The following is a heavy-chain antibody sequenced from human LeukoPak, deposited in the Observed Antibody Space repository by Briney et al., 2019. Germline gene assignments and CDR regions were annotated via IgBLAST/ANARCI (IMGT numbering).Heavy chain of an antibody. V-gene: IGHV1-18*01. J-gene: IGHJ4*02. D-gene: IGHD4-23*01. Sequence: ASVKVSCKASGYTFRDYAFSWVRQTPGQGLEWLGWISAYTGKTKYSRTVQDRVILTTDTSTSTAYMELRSLISDDTASYFCARCGMGGNCIVDYWGQGTLVTVSS. CDR3: ARCGMGGNCIVDY. CDR2: ISAYTGKT. CDR1: GYTFRDYA.